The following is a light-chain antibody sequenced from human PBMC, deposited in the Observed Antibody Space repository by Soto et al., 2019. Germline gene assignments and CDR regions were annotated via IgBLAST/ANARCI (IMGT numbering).Light chain of an antibody. V-gene: IGLV2-8*01. CDR3: SSYAGGNNFV. J-gene: IGLJ1*01. CDR1: NSDFGAYNS. Sequence: QSVLTQPPSASGSPGQSVTISCTGTNSDFGAYNSVSCYQQHPGKAPKLMIYEVSKRPSGVPDRFSGSKSGNTASLTVSGLQAEDEADYYCSSYAGGNNFVFGTGTKLTVL. CDR2: EVS.